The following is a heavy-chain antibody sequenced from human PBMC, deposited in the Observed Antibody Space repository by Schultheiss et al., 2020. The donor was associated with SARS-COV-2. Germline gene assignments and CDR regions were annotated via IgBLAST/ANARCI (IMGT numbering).Heavy chain of an antibody. CDR3: ASSGSYSPYGMDV. J-gene: IGHJ6*02. D-gene: IGHD1-26*01. V-gene: IGHV1-2*02. CDR2: INPNSGGT. Sequence: ASVKVSCKASGYIFTGYYMHWVRQAPGQGLEWMGWINPNSGGTNYAQKFQGRVTMTRDTSISTAYMELSSLRSEDTAVYYCASSGSYSPYGMDVWGQGTLVTVSS. CDR1: GYIFTGYY.